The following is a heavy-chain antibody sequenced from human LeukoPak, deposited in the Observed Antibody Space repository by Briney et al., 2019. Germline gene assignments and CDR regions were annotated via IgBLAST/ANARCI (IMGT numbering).Heavy chain of an antibody. D-gene: IGHD3-10*01. J-gene: IGHJ3*02. V-gene: IGHV3-74*01. CDR2: INSDGSST. CDR3: GRENRGAFDI. CDR1: GLTFSSYW. Sequence: GGSLRLSCAASGLTFSSYWMHWVRQAPGKGLVWVSRINSDGSSTSNADSVKGRFTISRDNGKNTLYLQMNSLRAEDTAMYYCGRENRGAFDIWGQGTMVAVSS.